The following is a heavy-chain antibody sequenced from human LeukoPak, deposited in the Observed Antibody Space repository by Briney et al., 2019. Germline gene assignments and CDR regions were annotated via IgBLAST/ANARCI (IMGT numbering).Heavy chain of an antibody. Sequence: ASVKVSCKASGYTFTSYDINWVRQATGQGLEWMGWMNPNSGNTGYAQKFQGRVTMTMTTSITTAYMELSSLRSEDTAVYYCARALSWTTDSYYYMDVWGKGTSVTVSS. CDR1: GYTFTSYD. CDR2: MNPNSGNT. CDR3: ARALSWTTDSYYYMDV. V-gene: IGHV1-8*01. J-gene: IGHJ6*03. D-gene: IGHD3/OR15-3a*01.